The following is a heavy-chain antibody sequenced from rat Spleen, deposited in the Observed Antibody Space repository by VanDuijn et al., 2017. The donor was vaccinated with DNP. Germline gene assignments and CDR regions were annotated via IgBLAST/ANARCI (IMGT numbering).Heavy chain of an antibody. CDR3: TTGEEG. J-gene: IGHJ2*01. CDR2: ITSSDANP. V-gene: IGHV5-31*01. D-gene: IGHD1-11*01. Sequence: EVQLVESGGDLVQPGRSLNLSCVASGFTFKNYWMTWIRQVPGKGLEWVASITSSDANPYYPDSVKGRFTISRDNAKNTLYLQMNSLRSEDTATYYCTTGEEGWGQGVMVTVSS. CDR1: GFTFKNYW.